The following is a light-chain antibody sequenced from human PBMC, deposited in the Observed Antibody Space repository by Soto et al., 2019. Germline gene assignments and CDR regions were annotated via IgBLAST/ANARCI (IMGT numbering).Light chain of an antibody. CDR3: CSYAGSFVV. CDR1: SSDVGSYNL. Sequence: QSALTQPASVSGSPGQSITISCTGTSSDVGSYNLVSWYQQHPGKAPQLMIYEVSKRPSGVSNRFSGSKSGNTASLTISGLQAEDEADYYCCSYAGSFVVFGGGTQLTVL. V-gene: IGLV2-23*02. J-gene: IGLJ2*01. CDR2: EVS.